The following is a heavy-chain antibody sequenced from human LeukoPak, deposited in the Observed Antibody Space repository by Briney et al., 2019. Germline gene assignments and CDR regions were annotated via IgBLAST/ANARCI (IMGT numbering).Heavy chain of an antibody. D-gene: IGHD5-12*01. CDR1: GYTFSKFG. CDR2: ISAYNGDP. Sequence: GASVKVSCKASGYTFSKFGISWVRQAPGQGLEWMGWISAYNGDPNCAQEFQGRITMTIDTSTNTAYMELRSLKSDDTAVYYCARESLRPTWGQGTLVTVSS. CDR3: ARESLRPT. J-gene: IGHJ4*02. V-gene: IGHV1-18*01.